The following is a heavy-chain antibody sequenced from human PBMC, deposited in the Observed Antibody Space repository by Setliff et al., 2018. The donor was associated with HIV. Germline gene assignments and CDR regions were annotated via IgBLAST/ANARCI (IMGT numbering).Heavy chain of an antibody. CDR2: IDHSGST. Sequence: PSETLSLTCAVYGTSLNTYYWTWIRSTPGRGLQWIGQIDHSGSTNYNPSLKSRVTLSVDASKNQFSLKVKSVTAADTAVYFCARIPLHFKEPFDYWGQGTLVTVYS. CDR1: GTSLNTYY. D-gene: IGHD4-4*01. V-gene: IGHV4-34*01. J-gene: IGHJ4*02. CDR3: ARIPLHFKEPFDY.